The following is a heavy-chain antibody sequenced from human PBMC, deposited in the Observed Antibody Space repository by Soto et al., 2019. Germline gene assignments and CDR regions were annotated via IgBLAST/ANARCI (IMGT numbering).Heavy chain of an antibody. CDR3: TYQVPRYFYYYGLDV. Sequence: GGSLRLSCAASGFTFNDAWMTWVRQAPGKGLEWVGRIKGKTDGGTTDYAAPVKGRFTISRDDSKSTLYLQMTSLKPEDTAVYYCTYQVPRYFYYYGLDVWGQGTTVTVSS. J-gene: IGHJ6*02. D-gene: IGHD2-2*01. V-gene: IGHV3-15*07. CDR1: GFTFNDAW. CDR2: IKGKTDGGTT.